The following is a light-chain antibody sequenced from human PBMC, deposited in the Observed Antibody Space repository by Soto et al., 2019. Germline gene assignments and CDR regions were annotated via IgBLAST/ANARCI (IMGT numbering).Light chain of an antibody. CDR3: SSYSSSGTLV. J-gene: IGLJ2*01. V-gene: IGLV2-14*03. CDR2: DVR. Sequence: QSALTQPASVSGSPGQSITISCTGTSSDVGGHNFVSWYQHHPCRAPKLMIYDVRNRPSGVSNRFSGSKSANTSSLTISGLQAEDGADYYCSSYSSSGTLVFGGGTKRTV. CDR1: SSDVGGHNF.